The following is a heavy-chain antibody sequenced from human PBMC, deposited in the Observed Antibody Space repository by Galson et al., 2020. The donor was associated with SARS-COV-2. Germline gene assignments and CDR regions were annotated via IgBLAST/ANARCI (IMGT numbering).Heavy chain of an antibody. CDR1: GGSISSSGFY. CDR3: AGDSGHWRVDY. D-gene: IGHD1-1*01. J-gene: IGHJ4*02. Sequence: SHTLSLTCTVSGGSISSSGFYWGWFRQPPGKGLEWIGTVYYSGNIDYSPPLKSRVAISRDTSKNHFSLNLTSVSAADTAVYFCAGDSGHWRVDYWGQGILVTVSS. CDR2: VYYSGNI. V-gene: IGHV4-39*02.